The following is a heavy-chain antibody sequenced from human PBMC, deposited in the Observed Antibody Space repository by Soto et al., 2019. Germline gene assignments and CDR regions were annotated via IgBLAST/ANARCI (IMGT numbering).Heavy chain of an antibody. Sequence: QVHLVQSGVEVKTPGASVKVSCQASGYTFFTYDISWVRQAPGQGLEWMGWISTYSGDTKYAQKFQGRVTMTTDTSTTTAYLELRSLRSADTAVYYCARHHGPTTSENWFETGGQGTLVTVSS. CDR3: ARHHGPTTSENWFET. CDR2: ISTYSGDT. V-gene: IGHV1-18*01. D-gene: IGHD5-12*01. CDR1: GYTFFTYD. J-gene: IGHJ5*02.